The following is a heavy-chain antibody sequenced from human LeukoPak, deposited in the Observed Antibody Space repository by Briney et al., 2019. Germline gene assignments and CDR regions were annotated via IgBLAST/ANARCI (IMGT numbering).Heavy chain of an antibody. J-gene: IGHJ4*02. D-gene: IGHD6-19*01. V-gene: IGHV5-51*01. CDR2: IYSGDSDT. CDR1: GYSFTSYW. CDR3: ARQYSSGWYVGYYFDY. Sequence: GESLQISCKGSGYSFTSYWIGWVRQMPGKGLEWMGIIYSGDSDTRYSPSFQGQVTISADKSISTACLQWSSLKASDTATYYCARQYSSGWYVGYYFDYWGQGTLVTVSS.